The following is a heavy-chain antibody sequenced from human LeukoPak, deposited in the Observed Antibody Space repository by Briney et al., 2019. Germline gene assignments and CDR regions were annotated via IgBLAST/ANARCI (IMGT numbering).Heavy chain of an antibody. J-gene: IGHJ4*02. Sequence: PGGSLRLSCAASGLTVSSNYMTWVRQAPGKGLEWVSLIYSAGSTYYADSVKGRFTISRDNSKNTLYLQMNSLRAEDTAVYYCARKTPRFGDYDYWGQGTLVTVSS. D-gene: IGHD2-15*01. CDR2: IYSAGST. V-gene: IGHV3-66*01. CDR3: ARKTPRFGDYDY. CDR1: GLTVSSNY.